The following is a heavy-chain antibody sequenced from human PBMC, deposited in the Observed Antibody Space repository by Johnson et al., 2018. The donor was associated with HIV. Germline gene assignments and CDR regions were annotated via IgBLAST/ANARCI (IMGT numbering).Heavy chain of an antibody. CDR2: LSGSGGST. D-gene: IGHD1-26*01. V-gene: IGHV3-23*04. J-gene: IGHJ3*02. CDR1: GFTFSSYA. Sequence: EVQLVESGGGVVRPGGSLRLSCAASGFTFSSYAMSWVRQAPGKGLEWVSALSGSGGSTYYADSVKGRFTLPRDNSKNTLSLQMNSLRAEDTAVYYCARALAVGTNTANEAFDIWGQGTMVTVSS. CDR3: ARALAVGTNTANEAFDI.